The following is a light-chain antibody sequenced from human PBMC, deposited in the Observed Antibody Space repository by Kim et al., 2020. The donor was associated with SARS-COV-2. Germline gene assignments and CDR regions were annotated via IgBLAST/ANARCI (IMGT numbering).Light chain of an antibody. CDR3: CSYAGDYVI. CDR1: SNNIGFYNY. Sequence: QSALTQPRSVSGSPGQSVTISCTGASNNIGFYNYVSWYQHHPGRAPTLIIYDVTKRPSGVPDRFSGSKSGNTASLTVSGLQSEDEADYYCCSYAGDYVIFGGGTQLTVL. J-gene: IGLJ2*01. V-gene: IGLV2-11*01. CDR2: DVT.